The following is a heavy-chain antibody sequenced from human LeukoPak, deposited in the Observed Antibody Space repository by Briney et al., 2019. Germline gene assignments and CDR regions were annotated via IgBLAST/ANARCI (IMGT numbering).Heavy chain of an antibody. Sequence: SETLSLTCAVYGGSFSGYYWSWLRQPPGKGLEWIGEINHSGSTNYNPSPKSRVTISVDTSKNQFSLKLSSVTAADTAVYYCAGHHPRNTVDFWGQGTLVTVSS. CDR2: INHSGST. D-gene: IGHD2/OR15-2a*01. CDR1: GGSFSGYY. J-gene: IGHJ4*02. V-gene: IGHV4-34*01. CDR3: AGHHPRNTVDF.